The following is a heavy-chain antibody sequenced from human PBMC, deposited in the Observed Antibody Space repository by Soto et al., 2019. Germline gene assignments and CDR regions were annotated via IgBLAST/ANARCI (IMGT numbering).Heavy chain of an antibody. Sequence: SETLSLTCTVSGGSISSSSYYWGWIRQPPGKGLEWIGSIYYSGSTYYNPSLKSRVTISVDTSKNQFSLKLSSVTAADTAVYYCARQVPSFYYYYGMDVWGKGTTVTVSS. CDR1: GGSISSSSYY. D-gene: IGHD2-2*01. V-gene: IGHV4-39*01. J-gene: IGHJ6*04. CDR3: ARQVPSFYYYYGMDV. CDR2: IYYSGST.